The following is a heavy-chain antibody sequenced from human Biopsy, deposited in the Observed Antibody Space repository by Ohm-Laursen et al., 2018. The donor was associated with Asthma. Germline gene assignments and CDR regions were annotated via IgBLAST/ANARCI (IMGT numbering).Heavy chain of an antibody. Sequence: ASSVKVSCKVPGGTFSNFAISWVRQAPGQGLEWLGGIMTVFGKTNYAQKFQGRVTITADESTSTAYMEVTSLRSEDTAIYYCARCQVGYSSGWSLLLKKIYYSGMDVWGQGTAVTVSS. CDR2: IMTVFGKT. J-gene: IGHJ6*02. V-gene: IGHV1-69*01. CDR1: GGTFSNFA. CDR3: ARCQVGYSSGWSLLLKKIYYSGMDV. D-gene: IGHD6-19*01.